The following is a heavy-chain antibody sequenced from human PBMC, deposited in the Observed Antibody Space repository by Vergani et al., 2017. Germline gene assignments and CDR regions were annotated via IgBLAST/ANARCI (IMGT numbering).Heavy chain of an antibody. CDR1: GDSFSINY. CDR2: IYYSGTT. V-gene: IGHV4-59*06. CDR3: ARQKDYYMDV. J-gene: IGHJ6*03. Sequence: QLQLQESGPGLVKPSETLSLTCTVSGDSFSINYWSWVRQRPGMGLDWIGYIYYSGTTYYNPSLESRLTISLDTSENHLSLKLTSVTAADTAVYYCARQKDYYMDVWGKGATVTVS.